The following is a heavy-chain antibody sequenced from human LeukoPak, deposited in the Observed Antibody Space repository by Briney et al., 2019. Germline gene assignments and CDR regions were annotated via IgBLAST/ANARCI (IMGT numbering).Heavy chain of an antibody. Sequence: PSETLSLTCTVSGGSISSYFWSWIQQPPGKGLEWIGHIYYSGSINYNPSLKSRVTISVDTSKNQFSLKLSSVTAADTAVYYCARFKTTPWYYYGMDVWGKGTTVTVSS. CDR3: ARFKTTPWYYYGMDV. CDR1: GGSISSYF. CDR2: IYYSGSI. V-gene: IGHV4-59*01. J-gene: IGHJ6*04. D-gene: IGHD4-11*01.